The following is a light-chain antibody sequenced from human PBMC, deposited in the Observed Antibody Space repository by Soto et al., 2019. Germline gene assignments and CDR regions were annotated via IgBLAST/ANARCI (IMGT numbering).Light chain of an antibody. J-gene: IGKJ3*01. CDR3: QHRNNRPFS. V-gene: IGKV3-11*01. Sequence: EIVLTHSPSTLSLSPLERVTLSFRASQSVNNYLAWYQQRPGQAPRLLIYDASYRATGIPARFSGSGSGTDFTLTISSLEPEDFAVYYCQHRNNRPFSFGPGTKVD. CDR2: DAS. CDR1: QSVNNY.